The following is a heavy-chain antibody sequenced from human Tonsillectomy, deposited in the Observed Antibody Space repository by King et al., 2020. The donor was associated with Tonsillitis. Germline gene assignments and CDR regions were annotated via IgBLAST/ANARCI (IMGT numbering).Heavy chain of an antibody. CDR3: TRHPYDSSGFWYMDV. V-gene: IGHV3-73*02. Sequence: VQLAESGGDLVQPGGSLKLSCAASGFTFSGSTMYWVRQASGKGLEWVGRIRSKDNSYATAYAASVKGRFTISRDDSKNTAYLQMNSLKTEDTAVYYCTRHPYDSSGFWYMDVWGKGTTVTVSS. CDR1: GFTFSGST. D-gene: IGHD3-22*01. J-gene: IGHJ6*03. CDR2: IRSKDNSYAT.